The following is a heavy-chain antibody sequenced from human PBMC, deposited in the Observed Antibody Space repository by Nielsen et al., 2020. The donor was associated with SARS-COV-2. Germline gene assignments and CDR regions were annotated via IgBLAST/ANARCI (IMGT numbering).Heavy chain of an antibody. CDR3: ARKTCGGTSCPFGY. J-gene: IGHJ4*02. D-gene: IGHD2-2*01. Sequence: ASVKVSCKASGYSFNMYTMNWVRQAPGQGLEWMGWINTKTGDPTYAQGFSGRFVFSVDTSVTTAYLQISSLEAEDTAVYYCARKTCGGTSCPFGYWGQGTLVTVSS. V-gene: IGHV7-4-1*02. CDR1: GYSFNMYT. CDR2: INTKTGDP.